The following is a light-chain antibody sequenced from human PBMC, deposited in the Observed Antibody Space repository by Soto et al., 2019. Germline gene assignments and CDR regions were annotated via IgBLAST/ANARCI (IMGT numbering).Light chain of an antibody. V-gene: IGKV1-33*01. Sequence: DIQMTQSPSTLPASVGDRVTITCRASQSISNWLAWYQQKPGRAPKLLIYDASNLEAGVPSRFRGSGSGTDFTFTISRLQPEDIATYYCQQYENLPTFGQGTKVDIK. J-gene: IGKJ1*01. CDR3: QQYENLPT. CDR1: QSISNW. CDR2: DAS.